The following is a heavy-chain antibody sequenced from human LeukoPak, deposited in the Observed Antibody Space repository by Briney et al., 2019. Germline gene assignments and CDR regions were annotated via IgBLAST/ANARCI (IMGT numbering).Heavy chain of an antibody. CDR1: GFPFSNYW. CDR2: INWNGGST. CDR3: ARAPFCSGTSCRFDY. D-gene: IGHD2-2*01. J-gene: IGHJ4*02. Sequence: GGSLRLSCAGSGFPFSNYWMAWVRQAPGKGLEWVSGINWNGGSTGYADSVKGRFTISRDNAKNSLYLQMNSLRAEDTALYYCARAPFCSGTSCRFDYWGQGTLVTVSS. V-gene: IGHV3-20*04.